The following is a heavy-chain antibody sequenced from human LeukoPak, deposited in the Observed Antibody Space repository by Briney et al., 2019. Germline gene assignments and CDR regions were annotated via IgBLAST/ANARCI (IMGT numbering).Heavy chain of an antibody. D-gene: IGHD6-13*01. CDR3: ARGFASSSSAY. J-gene: IGHJ4*02. Sequence: PSETLSLTCTVSGGSISSGGYYWSWIRQHPGKGLEWIGYIYYSGSTYYNPSLKSRVTISVDTSKNQFSLKLSSVTAAGTAVYYCARGFASSSSAYWGQGTLVTVSS. CDR1: GGSISSGGYY. V-gene: IGHV4-31*03. CDR2: IYYSGST.